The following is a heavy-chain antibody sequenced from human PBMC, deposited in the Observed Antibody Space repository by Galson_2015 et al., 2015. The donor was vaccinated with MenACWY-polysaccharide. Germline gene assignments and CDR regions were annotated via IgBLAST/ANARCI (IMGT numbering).Heavy chain of an antibody. V-gene: IGHV3-23*01. D-gene: IGHD3-10*01. CDR2: ISATGGST. CDR1: GFTFTTYA. J-gene: IGHJ4*02. Sequence: ALRLSCAASGFTFTTYAMNWVRHAPGKGQEWVSPISATGGSTHYAASAQGLITISRDNSKNTLYLQMNSLRAEDTAVYYCAKYGSGSFYLDWGQGTLVTVSS. CDR3: AKYGSGSFYLD.